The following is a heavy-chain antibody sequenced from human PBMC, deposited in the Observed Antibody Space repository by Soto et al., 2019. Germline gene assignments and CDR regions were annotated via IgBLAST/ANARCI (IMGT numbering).Heavy chain of an antibody. V-gene: IGHV3-74*01. CDR1: GLTFSSYW. D-gene: IGHD6-13*01. CDR3: ARGPGTYSSSWPIDY. Sequence: CGSLRLACAASGLTFSSYWMHWVRQAPGKGLVWVSRINSDGSSTSYADSVKGRFTISRDNAKNTLYLQMNSLRAEDTAVYYCARGPGTYSSSWPIDYWGQGTLVTVSS. J-gene: IGHJ4*02. CDR2: INSDGSST.